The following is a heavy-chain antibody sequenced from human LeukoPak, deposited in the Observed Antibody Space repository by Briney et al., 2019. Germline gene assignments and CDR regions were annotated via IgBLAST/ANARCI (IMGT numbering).Heavy chain of an antibody. V-gene: IGHV4-39*01. CDR1: GGSISSSSYY. CDR2: IYYSGST. Sequence: PSETLSLTCTVSGGSISSSSYYWGWIRQPPGKGLEWIGSIYYSGSTYYNPSLKSRVTISGDTSKNQFSLKLSSVTAADTAVYYCARREVGAPIRYWGQGTLVTVSS. J-gene: IGHJ4*02. D-gene: IGHD1-26*01. CDR3: ARREVGAPIRY.